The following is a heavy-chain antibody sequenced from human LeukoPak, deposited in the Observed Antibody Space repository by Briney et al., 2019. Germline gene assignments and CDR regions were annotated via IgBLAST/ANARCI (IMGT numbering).Heavy chain of an antibody. CDR1: GGTFSNDA. CDR2: IIPILGIA. CDR3: ARDSHYSSAPSDY. J-gene: IGHJ4*02. Sequence: SVKVSCKASGGTFSNDAISWVRQAPGQGLEWMGRIIPILGIAKYAQKFQGSVTITADSSTSTAYMELRSLRSDDTAVYHCARDSHYSSAPSDYWGQGTLVTVSS. V-gene: IGHV1-69*04. D-gene: IGHD2-15*01.